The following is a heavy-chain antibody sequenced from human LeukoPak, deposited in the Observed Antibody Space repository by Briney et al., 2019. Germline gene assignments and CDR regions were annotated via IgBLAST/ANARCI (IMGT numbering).Heavy chain of an antibody. D-gene: IGHD5-18*01. CDR1: GGSISSGGYY. Sequence: PSQTLSLTCTVSGGSISSGGYYWSWIRQPPGKGLEWIGYIYHSGSTYYNPSLKSRVTISVDTSKNQFSLKLSSVTAADTAVYYCARQNGYSYGPNWFDPWGQGTLVTVSS. CDR2: IYHSGST. J-gene: IGHJ5*02. CDR3: ARQNGYSYGPNWFDP. V-gene: IGHV4-30-2*01.